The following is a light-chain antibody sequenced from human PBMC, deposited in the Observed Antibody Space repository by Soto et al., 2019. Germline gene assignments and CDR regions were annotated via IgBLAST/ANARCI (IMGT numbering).Light chain of an antibody. J-gene: IGKJ1*01. CDR2: GTS. CDR1: QSARNY. V-gene: IGKV3-20*01. CDR3: QQYGSSRT. Sequence: IVLTQSPATLSLSPGETATLSCRASQSARNYLAWYQQKPGQAPRLLIYGTSTRATGIPDRFSGSGSGTEFTLIISRMEPEDFAVYYCQQYGSSRTFGQGTKVDIK.